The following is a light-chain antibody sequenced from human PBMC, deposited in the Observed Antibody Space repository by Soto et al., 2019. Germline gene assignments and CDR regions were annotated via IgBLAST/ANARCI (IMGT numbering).Light chain of an antibody. CDR1: QSLTNSF. J-gene: IGKJ5*01. CDR2: DTS. V-gene: IGKV3-20*01. Sequence: DIVLTDSPGTLYLSPGERATLSCRASQSLTNSFIAWYQQKPGQAPRLLIYDTSSRASGIPDRFSGSGSGTDFTLTISRLETEDFAVFYCQQYGTSEIILGQGTRLEIK. CDR3: QQYGTSEII.